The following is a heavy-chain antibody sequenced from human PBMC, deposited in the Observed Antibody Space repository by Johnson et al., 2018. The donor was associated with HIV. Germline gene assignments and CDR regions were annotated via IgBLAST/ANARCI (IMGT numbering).Heavy chain of an antibody. D-gene: IGHD3-10*02. Sequence: QVQLVESGGGVVQPGRSLRLSCAASGFTFSSYGMHWVRQAPGKGLEWVACIWYAGSNNYSADSVKGRFTISRDNSKNTLYLQMNSLRAEDTAVYYCSKGAPPLGSPAWPDIWGQGTMVTVSS. V-gene: IGHV3-33*06. CDR3: SKGAPPLGSPAWPDI. CDR2: IWYAGSNN. J-gene: IGHJ3*02. CDR1: GFTFSSYG.